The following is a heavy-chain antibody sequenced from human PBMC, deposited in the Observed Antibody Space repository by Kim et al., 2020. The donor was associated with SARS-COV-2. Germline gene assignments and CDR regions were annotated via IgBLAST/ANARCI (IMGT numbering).Heavy chain of an antibody. CDR3: ARAQWLVRTPLDY. V-gene: IGHV1-46*01. Sequence: AQEFQGRGTMHRDTSTSPVYMELSSLRSEDTAVYYCARAQWLVRTPLDYWGQGTLVTVSS. D-gene: IGHD6-19*01. J-gene: IGHJ4*02.